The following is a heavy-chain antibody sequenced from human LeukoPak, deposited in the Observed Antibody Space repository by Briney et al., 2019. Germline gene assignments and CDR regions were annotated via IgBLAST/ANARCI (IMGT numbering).Heavy chain of an antibody. CDR2: ISSSGSTI. CDR3: ATDIVVVPAAPVGAFDI. V-gene: IGHV3-48*03. Sequence: GGSLRLSCAASGFTFSSYEMNWVRQAPGKGLEWVSYISSSGSTIYYADSVKGRFTISRDNAKNSLYLQMNSLRAEDTAVYYCATDIVVVPAAPVGAFDIWGQGTMVTVSS. CDR1: GFTFSSYE. D-gene: IGHD2-2*01. J-gene: IGHJ3*02.